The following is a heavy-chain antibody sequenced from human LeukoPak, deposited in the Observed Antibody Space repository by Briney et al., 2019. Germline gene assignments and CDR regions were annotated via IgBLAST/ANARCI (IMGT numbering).Heavy chain of an antibody. V-gene: IGHV1-2*06. D-gene: IGHD3-16*01. CDR2: INPNSGGT. CDR3: ARDLGYDYYYMDV. Sequence: ASVKVSCKASGYTFTGYYMHWVRQAPGQGLEWMGRINPNSGGTNYVQKFQGRVTMTRDTSISTAYMELSRLRSDDTAVYYCARDLGYDYYYMDVWGKGTTVTVSS. CDR1: GYTFTGYY. J-gene: IGHJ6*03.